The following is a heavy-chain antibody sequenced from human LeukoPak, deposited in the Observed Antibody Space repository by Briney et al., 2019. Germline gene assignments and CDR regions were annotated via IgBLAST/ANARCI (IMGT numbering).Heavy chain of an antibody. Sequence: GSSVKVSCKASGGTYSSYAISWVRQAPGQGLEWMGRIIPILGIANYAQKLQGRVTITADKSTSTAYMELSSLRSEDTAVYYCARDLPSSCSGGSCYGVWFDPWGQGTLVTVSS. D-gene: IGHD2-15*01. CDR2: IIPILGIA. CDR1: GGTYSSYA. V-gene: IGHV1-69*04. CDR3: ARDLPSSCSGGSCYGVWFDP. J-gene: IGHJ5*02.